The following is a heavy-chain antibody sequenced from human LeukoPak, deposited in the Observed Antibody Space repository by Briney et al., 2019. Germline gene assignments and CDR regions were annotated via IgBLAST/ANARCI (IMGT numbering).Heavy chain of an antibody. D-gene: IGHD2-15*01. Sequence: PGGSLRLSCAASGFTLRGYGMHWVRQAPGKGLEWVAFIRYDGSDKSYADSVKGRFTISRDNSKNTLYLQMNSLRAEDTAVYYCAKDRVALNEEVFDYWGQGTLVTVSS. CDR3: AKDRVALNEEVFDY. V-gene: IGHV3-30*02. CDR2: IRYDGSDK. J-gene: IGHJ4*02. CDR1: GFTLRGYG.